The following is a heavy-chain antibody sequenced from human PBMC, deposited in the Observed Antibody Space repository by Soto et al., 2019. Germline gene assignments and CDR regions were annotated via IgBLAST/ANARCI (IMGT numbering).Heavy chain of an antibody. Sequence: VRLSCAASGFTVSSNYMSWVRQAPGKGLEWVSVIYSGGSTYYADSVKGRFTISRDNSKNTLYLQMNSLRAEDTAVYYCARDLVPSGDFAGGYYFYGMDVWGQGTRVTVSS. CDR2: IYSGGST. J-gene: IGHJ6*02. D-gene: IGHD3-3*01. V-gene: IGHV3-53*01. CDR3: ARDLVPSGDFAGGYYFYGMDV. CDR1: GFTVSSNY.